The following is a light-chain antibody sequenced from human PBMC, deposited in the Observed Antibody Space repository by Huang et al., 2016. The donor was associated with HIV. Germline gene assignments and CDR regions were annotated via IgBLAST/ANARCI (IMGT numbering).Light chain of an antibody. CDR3: QQYYTTPWT. CDR1: QSVLFSSNNKNY. V-gene: IGKV4-1*01. CDR2: WAS. Sequence: DIVMTQSPDSLAVSLGERATINCKSSQSVLFSSNNKNYLAWYQLKPGQPPKLLIYWASTRESGVPDRFRGSGSATDFSLTISGLQAEDVAVYYCQQYYTTPWTFGQGTKVEVK. J-gene: IGKJ1*01.